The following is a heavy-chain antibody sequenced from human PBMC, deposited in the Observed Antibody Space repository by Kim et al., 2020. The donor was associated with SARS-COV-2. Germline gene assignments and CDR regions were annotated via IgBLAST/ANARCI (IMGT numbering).Heavy chain of an antibody. J-gene: IGHJ6*01. Sequence: GGSLRLSCAASGFSFSSCAMHWVRQAPGKGLEWVAVXSYDGSNKYYADSVKGRXTISRXNSKNTLYLXINSLRGEDTALYYCARDPXSRLRXVTYSYYGXXVWXXXTTVXVSS. CDR2: XSYDGSNK. D-gene: IGHD3-10*01. V-gene: IGHV3-30-3*01. CDR3: ARDPXSRLRXVTYSYYGXXV. CDR1: GFSFSSCA.